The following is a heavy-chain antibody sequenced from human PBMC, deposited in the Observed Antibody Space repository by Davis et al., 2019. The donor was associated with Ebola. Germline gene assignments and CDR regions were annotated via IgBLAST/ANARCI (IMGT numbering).Heavy chain of an antibody. V-gene: IGHV4-34*01. CDR1: GGSFSGYY. CDR2: INHSGST. CDR3: AEKMGAVAGTSGYFDY. J-gene: IGHJ4*02. Sequence: MPSETLSLTCAVYGGSFSGYYWSWIRQPPGKGLEWIGEINHSGSTNYNPSLKSRVTISVDTSKNQFSLKLSSVTAADTAVYYCAEKMGAVAGTSGYFDYWGQGTLVTVSS. D-gene: IGHD6-19*01.